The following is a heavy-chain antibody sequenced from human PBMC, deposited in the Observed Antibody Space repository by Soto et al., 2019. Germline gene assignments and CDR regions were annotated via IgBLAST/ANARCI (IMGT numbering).Heavy chain of an antibody. Sequence: QVQLVQSGAEVKKPGASVKVSCKASGYTFTSYGISWVRQAPGQGLEWMGWISPYNGNTEYAQKLQDRVTMTTDTSTSTAYMELRSLKSDDTAVYYCARDNHDPSRYSGTYYVWFDPWGQGTLVTVSS. CDR2: ISPYNGNT. CDR1: GYTFTSYG. D-gene: IGHD1-26*01. CDR3: ARDNHDPSRYSGTYYVWFDP. V-gene: IGHV1-18*01. J-gene: IGHJ5*02.